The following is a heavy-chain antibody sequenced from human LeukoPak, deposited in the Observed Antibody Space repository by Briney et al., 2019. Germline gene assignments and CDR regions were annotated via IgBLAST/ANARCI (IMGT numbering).Heavy chain of an antibody. CDR3: AKLTGYSYGFFDY. J-gene: IGHJ4*02. D-gene: IGHD5-18*01. Sequence: GGSLRLSCAASGFIFSKCAMNWVRQAPGKGLEWVSGLDSGGITTYYADSVKGRFTISRDNSKNTLYLQMNSLRAEDTAVYYCAKLTGYSYGFFDYWGQGTLVTVSS. V-gene: IGHV3-23*03. CDR2: LDSGGITT. CDR1: GFIFSKCA.